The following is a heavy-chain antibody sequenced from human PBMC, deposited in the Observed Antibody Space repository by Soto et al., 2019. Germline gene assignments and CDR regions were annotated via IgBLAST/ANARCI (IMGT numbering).Heavy chain of an antibody. CDR2: IDSDGSGR. D-gene: IGHD5-12*01. Sequence: PGGSLRLSCAASGFTFSTHWFHWVRQTPGKGLVWVSRIDSDGSGRSYADSVKGRFTISRDNARNIVYLQMKSLTAEDTAVYYCTRDRGSDWGYDIDFWGQGTLVTVSS. J-gene: IGHJ4*02. V-gene: IGHV3-74*01. CDR1: GFTFSTHW. CDR3: TRDRGSDWGYDIDF.